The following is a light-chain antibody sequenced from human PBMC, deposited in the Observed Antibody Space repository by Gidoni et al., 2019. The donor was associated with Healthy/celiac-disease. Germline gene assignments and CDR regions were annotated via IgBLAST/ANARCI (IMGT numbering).Light chain of an antibody. J-gene: IGKJ3*01. V-gene: IGKV1-33*01. Sequence: IQMTQSPSSLSASVGDRVTITWQASQDISNYLNWYQQKPGKAPKLLIYDASNLETGVPSRFSGSGSGTDFTFTISSLQPEDIATYYCQSLFTFGPGTKVDIK. CDR1: QDISNY. CDR2: DAS. CDR3: QSLFT.